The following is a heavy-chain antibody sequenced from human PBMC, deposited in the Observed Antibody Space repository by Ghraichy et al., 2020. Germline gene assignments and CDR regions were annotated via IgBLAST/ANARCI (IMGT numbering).Heavy chain of an antibody. J-gene: IGHJ4*02. V-gene: IGHV3-9*01. Sequence: GGSLRLSCAASGFTFDDYAMHWVRQAPGKGLEWVSGISWNSGSIGYADSVKGRFTISRDNAKNSLYLQMNSLRAEDTALYYCAKDIWEGTGTTSFDYWGQGTLVTVSS. CDR1: GFTFDDYA. CDR2: ISWNSGSI. CDR3: AKDIWEGTGTTSFDY. D-gene: IGHD1-7*01.